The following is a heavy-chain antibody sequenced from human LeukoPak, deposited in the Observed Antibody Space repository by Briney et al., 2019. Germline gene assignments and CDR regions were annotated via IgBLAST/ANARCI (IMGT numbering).Heavy chain of an antibody. J-gene: IGHJ4*02. CDR3: ARTPEGDFWSGYYQFDY. Sequence: GGSLRLSCAASGFTFNTFWMSWVRQAPGKGLEGVANIDEDGSEKYYVESVKGRFTISRDNAKNTLYLQMNSLRAEDTAVYYCARTPEGDFWSGYYQFDYWGQGTLVTVSS. D-gene: IGHD3-3*01. V-gene: IGHV3-7*01. CDR1: GFTFNTFW. CDR2: IDEDGSEK.